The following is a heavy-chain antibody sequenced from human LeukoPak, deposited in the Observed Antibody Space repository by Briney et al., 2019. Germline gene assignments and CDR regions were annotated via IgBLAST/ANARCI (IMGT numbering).Heavy chain of an antibody. CDR1: GGSISFSTYF. CDR2: IYYSGST. CDR3: ARKYSGYAGSFDY. D-gene: IGHD5-12*01. Sequence: SETLSLTCTVSGGSISFSTYFWGWIRQSPGKGLEWIGSIYYSGSTYYNPSLTSRVTISVDTSKNQFSLKLSSVTAADTAVYYCARKYSGYAGSFDYWGQGTLVTVSS. J-gene: IGHJ4*02. V-gene: IGHV4-39*07.